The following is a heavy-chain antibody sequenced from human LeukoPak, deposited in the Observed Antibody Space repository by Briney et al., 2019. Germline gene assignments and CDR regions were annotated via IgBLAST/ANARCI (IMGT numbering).Heavy chain of an antibody. Sequence: GGSLRLSCAASGFTFSSYGMHWVRQAPGKGLEWVAVISYDGSNKYYADSVKGRFTISRDNSKNTLYLQMNSLRAEDTAVYYCAKDHCSSTSCYPALDYWGQGTLVTVSS. J-gene: IGHJ4*02. CDR1: GFTFSSYG. D-gene: IGHD2-2*01. CDR2: ISYDGSNK. V-gene: IGHV3-30*18. CDR3: AKDHCSSTSCYPALDY.